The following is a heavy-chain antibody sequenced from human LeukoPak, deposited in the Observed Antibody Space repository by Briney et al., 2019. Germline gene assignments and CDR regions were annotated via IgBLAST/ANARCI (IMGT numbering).Heavy chain of an antibody. V-gene: IGHV4-39*07. D-gene: IGHD4-17*01. CDR3: AREGRTTETTTSN. J-gene: IGHJ4*02. Sequence: PSETLSLTCTVSGGSVSSSNHYWGWIRQPPGKGLEWIGSIYYGGSTYYNPSLKRRATISVDTSKNQFSLHLNSVTAADTPGHYCAREGRTTETTTSNWGQGTLVTVSS. CDR1: GGSVSSSNHY. CDR2: IYYGGST.